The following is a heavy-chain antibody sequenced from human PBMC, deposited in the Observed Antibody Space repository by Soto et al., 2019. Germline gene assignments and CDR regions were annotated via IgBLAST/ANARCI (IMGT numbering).Heavy chain of an antibody. CDR1: GFTFSSYS. V-gene: IGHV3-48*01. D-gene: IGHD4-17*01. CDR3: AREPSSVLYGDYYYYYMDV. Sequence: PGGSLTLSCAASGFTFSSYSMNWVRQAPGKGLEWVSYISSSSSTIYYADSVKGRFTISRDNAKNSLYLQMNSLRAEDTAVYYCAREPSSVLYGDYYYYYMDVWGKGTTVTVSS. J-gene: IGHJ6*03. CDR2: ISSSSSTI.